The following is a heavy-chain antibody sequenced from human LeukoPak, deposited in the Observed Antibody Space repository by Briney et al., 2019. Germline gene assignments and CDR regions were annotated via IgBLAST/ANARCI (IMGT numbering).Heavy chain of an antibody. Sequence: ASVKVSCKASGYTFTSYDINWVRQATGQGLEWMGWMNPNSGNTGYAQKFQGRVTMNRDTSTSTVYMELSSLRSEDTAVYYCAKDPCSGGSCYSTSHFDYWGQGTLVTVSS. J-gene: IGHJ4*02. CDR1: GYTFTSYD. D-gene: IGHD2-15*01. V-gene: IGHV1-8*01. CDR2: MNPNSGNT. CDR3: AKDPCSGGSCYSTSHFDY.